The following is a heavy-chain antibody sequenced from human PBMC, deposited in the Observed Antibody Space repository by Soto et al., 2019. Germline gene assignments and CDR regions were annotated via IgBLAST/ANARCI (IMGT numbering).Heavy chain of an antibody. J-gene: IGHJ5*02. CDR2: ISGSGGST. CDR3: AKTTSIAAAVFPYNWFDP. Sequence: PGGSLRLSCAASGFTFSSYAMSWVRQAPGKGLEWVSAISGSGGSTYYADSVKGRFTISRDNSKNTLYLQMNSLRAEDTAVYYCAKTTSIAAAVFPYNWFDPWGQGTLVTVSS. D-gene: IGHD6-13*01. CDR1: GFTFSSYA. V-gene: IGHV3-23*01.